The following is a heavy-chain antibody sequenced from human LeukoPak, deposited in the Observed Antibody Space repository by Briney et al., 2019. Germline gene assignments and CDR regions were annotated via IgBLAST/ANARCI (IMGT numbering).Heavy chain of an antibody. CDR3: AREGGSGILNWFDP. D-gene: IGHD3-10*01. CDR1: GGSFSGYY. J-gene: IGHJ5*02. CDR2: INHSGST. V-gene: IGHV4-34*01. Sequence: SETLSLTCAVSGGSFSGYYWSWIRQPPGKGLEWIGEINHSGSTNYNPSLKSRVTISVDTSKNQFSLKLSSVTAADTAVYYCAREGGSGILNWFDPWGQGTLVTVSS.